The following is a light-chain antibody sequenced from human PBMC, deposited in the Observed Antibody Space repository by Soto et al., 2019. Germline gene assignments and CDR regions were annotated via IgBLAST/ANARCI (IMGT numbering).Light chain of an antibody. CDR1: QSINSN. CDR2: AAS. Sequence: DIQMTQSPSSLSASVGDRVTITCRASQSINSNLNWYQQKQGKAPKLLIYAASSLQSGVPSRFSGSGSGTDFTLTISSLQPEDFASYYCQQSYSTPWTFGQGTKVEIK. J-gene: IGKJ1*01. V-gene: IGKV1-39*01. CDR3: QQSYSTPWT.